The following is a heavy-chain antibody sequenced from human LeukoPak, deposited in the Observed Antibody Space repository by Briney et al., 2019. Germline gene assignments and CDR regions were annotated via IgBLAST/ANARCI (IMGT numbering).Heavy chain of an antibody. V-gene: IGHV4-39*07. D-gene: IGHD4-23*01. CDR3: ASKTTVVTLDAFDI. Sequence: PSETLSLTCTVSGGSLSSSSYYWGWIRQPPGKGLEWLGSIYYSGSTYYNPSLKSRVTISVDTSKNQFSLKLSSVTAADTAVYYCASKTTVVTLDAFDIWGQGTMVTVSS. CDR1: GGSLSSSSYY. CDR2: IYYSGST. J-gene: IGHJ3*02.